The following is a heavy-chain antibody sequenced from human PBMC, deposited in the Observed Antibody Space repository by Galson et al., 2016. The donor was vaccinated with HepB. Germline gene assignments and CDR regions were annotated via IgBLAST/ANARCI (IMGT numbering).Heavy chain of an antibody. V-gene: IGHV3-11*01. J-gene: IGHJ4*02. Sequence: SLRLSCAASGLPFSDSYMSWIRQAPGKGLEWISYISNTGNTIYYADSVKGRFTISRDNAMNSLYLQMNTLRGEDTAVYYCKTQLGLIIVPGTFDSWGQGTLVTVSS. D-gene: IGHD2/OR15-2a*01. CDR1: GLPFSDSY. CDR3: KTQLGLIIVPGTFDS. CDR2: ISNTGNTI.